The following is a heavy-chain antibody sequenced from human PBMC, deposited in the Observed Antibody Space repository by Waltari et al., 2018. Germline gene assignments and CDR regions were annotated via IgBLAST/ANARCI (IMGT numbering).Heavy chain of an antibody. CDR2: IYYSGST. CDR1: GGSISSSSYY. CDR3: ARHGGGYCSGGSCRRPHYLDY. Sequence: QLQLQESGPGLVKPSETLSLTCTVSGGSISSSSYYWGWIRQPPGKGLGWIGSIYYSGSTYYNPSLKSRVTISVDTSKNQFSLKLSSVTAADTAVYYCARHGGGYCSGGSCRRPHYLDYWGQGTLVTVSS. J-gene: IGHJ4*02. V-gene: IGHV4-39*01. D-gene: IGHD2-15*01.